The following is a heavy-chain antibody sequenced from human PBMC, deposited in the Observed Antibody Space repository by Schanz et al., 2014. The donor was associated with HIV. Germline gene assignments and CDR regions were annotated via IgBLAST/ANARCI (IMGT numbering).Heavy chain of an antibody. D-gene: IGHD3-22*01. J-gene: IGHJ4*02. CDR1: GGSIDNYY. V-gene: IGHV4-4*07. CDR3: ARVPPSDSSGYYPFDY. Sequence: QVQLQESGPGLVNPSETLSLSCTVSGGSIDNYYWSWIRQPAGKGLEYIGRIYPSGITNYNPSVKSRITRSLDTSKNQFSLNLKSVTAADTAVYYCARVPPSDSSGYYPFDYWGQGTLVTVSS. CDR2: IYPSGIT.